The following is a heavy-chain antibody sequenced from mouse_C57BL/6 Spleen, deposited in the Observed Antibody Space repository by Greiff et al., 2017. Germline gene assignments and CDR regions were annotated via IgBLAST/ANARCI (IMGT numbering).Heavy chain of an antibody. D-gene: IGHD5-5*01. J-gene: IGHJ2*01. V-gene: IGHV1-15*01. CDR2: IDPETGGT. Sequence: VQLQQSGAELVRPGASVTLSCKASGYTFTDYEMNWVKQTPVHGLEWIGAIDPETGGTAYNQKFKGKAILTADKSSSTAYMELLSLTSEDSAVYYCTREGTTTDYWGQGTTLTVSS. CDR1: GYTFTDYE. CDR3: TREGTTTDY.